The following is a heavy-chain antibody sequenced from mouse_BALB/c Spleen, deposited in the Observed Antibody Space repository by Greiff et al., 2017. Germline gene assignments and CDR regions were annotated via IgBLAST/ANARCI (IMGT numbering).Heavy chain of an antibody. CDR2: IYPGDGDT. D-gene: IGHD1-1*01. CDR3: ARWGTVVATDY. J-gene: IGHJ2*01. Sequence: QVQLQQSGAELARPGASVKLSCKASGYTFTSYWMQWVKQRPGQGLEWIGAIYPGDGDTRYTQKFKGKATLTADKSSSTAYMQLSSLASEDSAVYCCARWGTVVATDYWGQGTTLTVSS. CDR1: GYTFTSYW. V-gene: IGHV1-87*01.